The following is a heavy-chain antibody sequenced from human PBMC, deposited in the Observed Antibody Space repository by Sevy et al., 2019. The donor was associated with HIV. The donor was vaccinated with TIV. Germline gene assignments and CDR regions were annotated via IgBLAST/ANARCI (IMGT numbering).Heavy chain of an antibody. J-gene: IGHJ4*02. Sequence: SEILSLTCTVSGGSISSSSYYWGWIRQPPGKGLEWIGSIYYSGSTYYNPSLKSRVTISVDTSKNQFSLKLSSVTAADTAVYYCAWGQWLVHDYWGQGTLVTVSS. V-gene: IGHV4-39*01. CDR3: AWGQWLVHDY. D-gene: IGHD6-19*01. CDR1: GGSISSSSYY. CDR2: IYYSGST.